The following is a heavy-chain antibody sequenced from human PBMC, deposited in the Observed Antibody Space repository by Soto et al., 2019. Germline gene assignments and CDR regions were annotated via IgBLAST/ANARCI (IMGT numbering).Heavy chain of an antibody. V-gene: IGHV3-7*01. J-gene: IGHJ4*02. CDR3: ARAEWYYDSSGYYSY. Sequence: GGSLRLSCAASGFTFSSYWMSWVRQAPGKGLEWVANIKQDGSEKYYVDSVKGRFTVSRDNAKNSLYLQMNSLRAEDTAVYYCARAEWYYDSSGYYSYWGQGTLVTVSS. CDR1: GFTFSSYW. D-gene: IGHD3-22*01. CDR2: IKQDGSEK.